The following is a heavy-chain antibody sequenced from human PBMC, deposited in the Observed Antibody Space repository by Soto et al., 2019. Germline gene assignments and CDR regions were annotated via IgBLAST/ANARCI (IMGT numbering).Heavy chain of an antibody. CDR2: IIPIFGTA. Sequence: WASVKVSCKASGGTFSSYAISWVRQAPGQGLEWMGGIIPIFGTANYAQKFQGRVTITADESTSTAYMELSSLRSEDTAVYYCARVSGFYDSSGHWFDPWGQGTLVTVSS. CDR3: ARVSGFYDSSGHWFDP. CDR1: GGTFSSYA. D-gene: IGHD3-22*01. V-gene: IGHV1-69*13. J-gene: IGHJ5*02.